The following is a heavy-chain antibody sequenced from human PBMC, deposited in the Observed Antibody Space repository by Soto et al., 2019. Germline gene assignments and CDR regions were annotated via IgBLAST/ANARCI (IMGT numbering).Heavy chain of an antibody. J-gene: IGHJ3*02. CDR1: GFTFSNSA. CDR3: AAELYGGGRCCSFNI. V-gene: IGHV1-58*01. CDR2: IIIAGGQT. Sequence: GASVKVSCKTSGFTFSNSAVQCVRQARGQRLEWIRWIIIAGGQTNYAQNLQERITITRDMSTSTAYMELSSLRSEDTAIYYCAAELYGGGRCCSFNIWGQGTMVTVSS. D-gene: IGHD2-21*02.